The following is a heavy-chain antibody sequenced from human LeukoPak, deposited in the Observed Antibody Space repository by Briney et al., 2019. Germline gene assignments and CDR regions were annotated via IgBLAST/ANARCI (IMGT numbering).Heavy chain of an antibody. J-gene: IGHJ3*02. CDR1: GGSISSGSYY. CDR3: ARDVAIFGVVDAFDI. D-gene: IGHD3-3*02. V-gene: IGHV4-61*02. Sequence: PSQTLSLTCTVSGGSISSGSYYWSWIRQPAGKGLEWSGRIYTSGSTNYNPSLKSRVTISVDTSKNQFSLKLSSVTAADTAVYYCARDVAIFGVVDAFDIWGQGTMVTVSS. CDR2: IYTSGST.